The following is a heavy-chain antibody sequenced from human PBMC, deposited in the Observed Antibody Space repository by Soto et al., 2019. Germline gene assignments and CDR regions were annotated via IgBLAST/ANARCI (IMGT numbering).Heavy chain of an antibody. V-gene: IGHV3-15*01. Sequence: DEQLVESGGDLVKPGGSLRLSCAASGFAFSDASMSWVRQAPGKGLEWVGRIKTKSSGGTTDYAAPVKGRFTISRDDSKNTVYLQMDSLKAEDTAVYSCTPLASGHYGYDFWGQGTLVTVSS. CDR2: IKTKSSGGTT. D-gene: IGHD3-3*01. CDR1: GFAFSDAS. J-gene: IGHJ4*02. CDR3: TPLASGHYGYDF.